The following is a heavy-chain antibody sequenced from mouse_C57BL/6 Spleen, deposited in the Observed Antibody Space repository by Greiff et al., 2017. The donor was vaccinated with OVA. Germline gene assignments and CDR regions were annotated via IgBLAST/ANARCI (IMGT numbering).Heavy chain of an antibody. Sequence: VHVKQSGPELVKPGASVKMSCKASGYTFTDYNMHWVKQSHGKSLEWIGYINPNNGGTSYNQKFKGKATLTVNKSSSTAYMELRSLTSEDSAVYYCALLYYYGSTYSDYWGQGTTLTVSS. CDR3: ALLYYYGSTYSDY. CDR1: GYTFTDYN. J-gene: IGHJ2*01. CDR2: INPNNGGT. V-gene: IGHV1-22*01. D-gene: IGHD1-1*01.